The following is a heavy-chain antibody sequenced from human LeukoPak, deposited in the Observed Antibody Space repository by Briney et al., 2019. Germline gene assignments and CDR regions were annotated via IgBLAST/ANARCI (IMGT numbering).Heavy chain of an antibody. J-gene: IGHJ4*02. D-gene: IGHD3-22*01. CDR2: MNPNSGNT. CDR1: GYTFTSYD. CDR3: ARGLFYDSSGYTNLNY. Sequence: ASVKVSCKASGYTFTSYDINWVRQATGQGLERMGWMNPNSGNTGYAQKFQGRVTMTRNTSISTAYMELSSLRSEDTAVYYCARGLFYDSSGYTNLNYWGQGTLVTVSS. V-gene: IGHV1-8*01.